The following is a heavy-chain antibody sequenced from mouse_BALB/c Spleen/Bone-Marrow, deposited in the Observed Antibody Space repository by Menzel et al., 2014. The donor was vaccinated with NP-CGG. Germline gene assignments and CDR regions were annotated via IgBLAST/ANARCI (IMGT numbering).Heavy chain of an antibody. CDR1: GYTFTDYN. CDR3: ARLDGYYVAMDY. Sequence: VQLQQSGPELAKPGASVKISCKASGYTFTDYNMHWVKQSHGKSLEWIGYIYPYNGGTGYNQKFKSKATLTVDNSSSTAYMELRSLTSEDSAVYYWARLDGYYVAMDYWGQGTSVTVSS. V-gene: IGHV1S29*02. D-gene: IGHD2-3*01. J-gene: IGHJ4*01. CDR2: IYPYNGGT.